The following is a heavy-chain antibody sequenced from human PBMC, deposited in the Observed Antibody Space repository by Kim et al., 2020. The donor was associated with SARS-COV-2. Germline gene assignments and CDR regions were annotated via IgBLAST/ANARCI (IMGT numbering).Heavy chain of an antibody. J-gene: IGHJ4*02. CDR3: ARLNDMFYALDY. D-gene: IGHD1-1*01. Sequence: DTVKSRCTISRDNSKNTVVLQMNSLTADETAVYYCARLNDMFYALDYWGQGTLVSVSS. V-gene: IGHV3-30*01.